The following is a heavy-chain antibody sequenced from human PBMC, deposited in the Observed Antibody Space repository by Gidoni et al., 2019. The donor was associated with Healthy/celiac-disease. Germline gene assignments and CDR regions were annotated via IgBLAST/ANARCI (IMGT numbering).Heavy chain of an antibody. CDR3: ARVRSGTPSNLDAFDI. Sequence: QVQLVQSGAEVKKPGSSVKVSCKASGGTFSSYTISWVRQAPGQGLEWMGRIIPILGIANYAQKFQGRVTITADKATSTAYMELSSLRSEDTAVYYCARVRSGTPSNLDAFDIWGQGTMVTVSS. D-gene: IGHD2-15*01. CDR2: IIPILGIA. V-gene: IGHV1-69*02. J-gene: IGHJ3*02. CDR1: GGTFSSYT.